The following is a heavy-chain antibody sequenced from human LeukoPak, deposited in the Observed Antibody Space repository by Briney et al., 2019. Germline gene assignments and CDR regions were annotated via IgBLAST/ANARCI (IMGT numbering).Heavy chain of an antibody. V-gene: IGHV4-59*08. CDR3: ARGMQIYGDYLPCFDC. CDR2: VSYSGST. J-gene: IGHJ4*02. D-gene: IGHD4-17*01. CDR1: GGSISSYF. Sequence: PSETLSLTCTVSGGSISSYFWGWIRQPPGRALEWIGYVSYSGSTNYNPSLKSRVTISLHTSETQFSLKLTSVTAADTAVYYCARGMQIYGDYLPCFDCWGQGTLVTVSS.